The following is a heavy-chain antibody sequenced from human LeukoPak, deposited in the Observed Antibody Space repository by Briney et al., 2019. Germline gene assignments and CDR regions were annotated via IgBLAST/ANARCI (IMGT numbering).Heavy chain of an antibody. CDR2: IKQDGSEK. CDR1: GFTFSSYW. CDR3: ASDGYSYGPTSFDY. Sequence: GESLRLSCAASGFTFSSYWMSWVRQAPGKGLEWVANIKQDGSEKYYVDSVKGRFTISRDNAKNSLYLQMNSLRAEDTAVYYCASDGYSYGPTSFDYWGQGTLVTVSS. D-gene: IGHD5-18*01. J-gene: IGHJ4*02. V-gene: IGHV3-7*01.